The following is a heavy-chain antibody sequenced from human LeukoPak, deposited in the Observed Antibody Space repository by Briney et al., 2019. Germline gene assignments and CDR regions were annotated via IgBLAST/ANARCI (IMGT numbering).Heavy chain of an antibody. CDR2: ISGSGGSI. J-gene: IGHJ4*02. CDR3: AKGASVWFYFFDY. V-gene: IGHV3-23*01. Sequence: GGSLRLSCAASGFTFSSYAMSWVRQAPGKGLEWVSAISGSGGSIYYADSVKGRFTISRDNSKDALYLQMNSLRVEDTAVYYCAKGASVWFYFFDYWGQGTLVTVSS. D-gene: IGHD6-19*01. CDR1: GFTFSSYA.